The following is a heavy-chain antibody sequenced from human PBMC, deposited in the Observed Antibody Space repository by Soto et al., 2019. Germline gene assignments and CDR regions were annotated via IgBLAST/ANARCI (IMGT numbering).Heavy chain of an antibody. CDR3: ANGVRFGELLSHPFHY. J-gene: IGHJ4*02. CDR1: GFTFSSYG. V-gene: IGHV3-30*18. Sequence: QVQLVESGGGVVQPGRSLRLSCAASGFTFSSYGMHWVRQAPGKGLEWVAVISYDGSNKYYADSVKGRFTISRDNSKNTLYLQMNSLRAEDTAVYYCANGVRFGELLSHPFHYWGQGTLVTVSS. CDR2: ISYDGSNK. D-gene: IGHD3-10*01.